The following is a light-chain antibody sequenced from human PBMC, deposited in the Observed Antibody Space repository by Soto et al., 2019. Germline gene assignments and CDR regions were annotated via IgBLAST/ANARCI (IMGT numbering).Light chain of an antibody. Sequence: QSALTQPPSASGAPGQRVTISCSGSASNIGRDPVNWYQQVPGTAPKLPIYENNHRPSGVPDRFSGSKSGTSASLVISGLQSEDEAEYFCAGWDGSLKGFVFGTGTKVTVL. CDR1: ASNIGRDP. CDR2: ENN. J-gene: IGLJ1*01. V-gene: IGLV1-44*01. CDR3: AGWDGSLKGFV.